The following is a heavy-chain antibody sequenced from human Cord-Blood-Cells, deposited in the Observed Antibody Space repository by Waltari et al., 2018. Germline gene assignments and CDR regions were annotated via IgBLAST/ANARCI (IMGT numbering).Heavy chain of an antibody. J-gene: IGHJ4*02. CDR3: ARDESGGSYYFDY. V-gene: IGHV1-2*02. CDR1: GYPFSGSY. D-gene: IGHD2-15*01. CDR2: INPNSGGT. Sequence: QVQLVQSGAEVRKPGASVQVSCMASGYPFSGSYMHAGRQAPGEGLEWMGWINPNSGGTNYAQKFQGRVTMTRDTSISTAYMELSRLRSDDTAVYYCARDESGGSYYFDYWGQGTLVTVSS.